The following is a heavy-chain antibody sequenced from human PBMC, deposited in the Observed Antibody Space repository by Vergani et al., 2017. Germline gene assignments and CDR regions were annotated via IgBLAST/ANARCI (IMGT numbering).Heavy chain of an antibody. J-gene: IGHJ6*02. CDR3: AGRTYGTYYDYYYGMDV. V-gene: IGHV4-34*01. CDR2: INHSGST. Sequence: QVQLQQWGAGLLKPSETLSLTCAVYGGSFSGYYWSWIRQPPGKGLEWIGKINHSGSTNYNPSLKSRVTISVDTSKNQFSLKLSSVTAADTAVYYCAGRTYGTYYDYYYGMDVWGQGTTVTVSS. CDR1: GGSFSGYY. D-gene: IGHD4-17*01.